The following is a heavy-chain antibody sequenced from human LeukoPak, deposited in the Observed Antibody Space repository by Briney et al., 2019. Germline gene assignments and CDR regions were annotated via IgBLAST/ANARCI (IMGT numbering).Heavy chain of an antibody. CDR1: GFTFSDYY. J-gene: IGHJ6*02. Sequence: GGSLRLSCAASGFTFSDYYMSWIRQAPGKGLEWVSYISSSGGTIYYADSVKGRFTVSRDNAKSSLYLQMISLRAEDTAIYYCARDSTYYDSSGYDYYYGMDVWGQGTMVTVSS. V-gene: IGHV3-11*04. CDR2: ISSSGGTI. D-gene: IGHD3-22*01. CDR3: ARDSTYYDSSGYDYYYGMDV.